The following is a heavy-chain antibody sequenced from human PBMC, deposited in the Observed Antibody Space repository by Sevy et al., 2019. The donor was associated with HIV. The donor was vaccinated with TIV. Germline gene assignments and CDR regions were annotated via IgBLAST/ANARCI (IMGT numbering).Heavy chain of an antibody. V-gene: IGHV3-49*04. Sequence: GGSLRLSCAASGFTFSSYAMSWVRQAPGKGLEWVGFIRSKAYGGTTEYAASVKGRFTISRDDSKSIAYLQMNSLKTDDTAVYYCTRGHYDSSGYYGAFDIWGQWTMVTVSS. CDR2: IRSKAYGGTT. D-gene: IGHD3-22*01. CDR3: TRGHYDSSGYYGAFDI. J-gene: IGHJ3*02. CDR1: GFTFSSYA.